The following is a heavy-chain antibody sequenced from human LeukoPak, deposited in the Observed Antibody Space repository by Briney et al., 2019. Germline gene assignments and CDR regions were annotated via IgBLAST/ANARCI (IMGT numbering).Heavy chain of an antibody. CDR2: IYHSGST. J-gene: IGHJ4*02. Sequence: SETLSLTCTVSGGSISSYYWSWIRQPPGKGLEWIGEIYHSGSTNYNPSLKSRVTISVDKSKNQFSLKLSSVTAADTAVYYCARLAVVVAAIDYWGQGTLVTVSS. D-gene: IGHD2-15*01. CDR3: ARLAVVVAAIDY. V-gene: IGHV4-59*12. CDR1: GGSISSYY.